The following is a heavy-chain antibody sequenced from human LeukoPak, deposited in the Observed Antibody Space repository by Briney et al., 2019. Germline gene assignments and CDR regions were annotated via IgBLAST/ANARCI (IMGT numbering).Heavy chain of an antibody. Sequence: SETLSLTCTVSGGSISSSSYYWGWIRQPPGKGLEWIGSIYYSGSTYYNPSLKSRVTIPVDTSKNQFSLKLSSVTAADTAVYYCAVVDYDFWSGYSPRDAFDIWGQGTMVTVSS. CDR2: IYYSGST. CDR1: GGSISSSSYY. D-gene: IGHD3-3*01. J-gene: IGHJ3*02. CDR3: AVVDYDFWSGYSPRDAFDI. V-gene: IGHV4-39*01.